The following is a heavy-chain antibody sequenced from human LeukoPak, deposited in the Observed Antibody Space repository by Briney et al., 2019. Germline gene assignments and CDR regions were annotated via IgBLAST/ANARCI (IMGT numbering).Heavy chain of an antibody. V-gene: IGHV3-21*01. CDR2: IGSSSSFM. CDR3: TRDSQDSYVYYMVV. J-gene: IGHJ6*03. CDR1: GFTFSSYT. D-gene: IGHD3-10*02. Sequence: GGSLRLSCAASGFTFSSYTTNWVRQAPGKGLEWVSSIGSSSSFMYSADSVKGRFTISRDSAKNSLYLQMNSLRAEDTAVYYCTRDSQDSYVYYMVVWGKGTTVTVSS.